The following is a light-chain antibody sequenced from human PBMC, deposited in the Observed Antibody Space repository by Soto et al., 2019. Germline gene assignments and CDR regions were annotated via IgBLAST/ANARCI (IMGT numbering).Light chain of an antibody. Sequence: EIVLTQSPGTLVLSPGDRATLSCRASQSVNKAYLVWYQVKPGQAPRRLIYGASSRATGIPDRFRGSGSGTEFTLTISSLQSEDFAVYYCQQYNSWPPITVGQGTRLEIK. CDR2: GAS. CDR1: QSVNKAY. CDR3: QQYNSWPPIT. V-gene: IGKV3-20*01. J-gene: IGKJ5*01.